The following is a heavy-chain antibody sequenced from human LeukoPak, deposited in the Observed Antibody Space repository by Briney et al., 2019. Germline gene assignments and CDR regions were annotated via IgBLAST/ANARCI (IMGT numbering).Heavy chain of an antibody. D-gene: IGHD6-6*01. CDR2: INPNSGGT. J-gene: IGHJ3*02. CDR1: GYTFTGYY. V-gene: IGHV1-2*02. CDR3: ARDVSYSSSLGAFDI. Sequence: EASVKVSCKASGYTFTGYYMHWVRQAPGQGLEWMGWINPNSGGTNYAQKFQGRVTMTRDTSISTAYMELSRLRSDDTAVYYCARDVSYSSSLGAFDIWGQGTMVTVSS.